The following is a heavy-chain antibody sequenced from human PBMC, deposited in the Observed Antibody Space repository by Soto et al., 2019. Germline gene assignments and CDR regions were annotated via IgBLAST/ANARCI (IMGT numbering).Heavy chain of an antibody. Sequence: SETLSLTCTVSGGSISSHYWSWIRQPPGKGLEWIGYIYYSGSTNYNPSLKSRVTISVDTSKNQFSLKLSSVTAADTAVYYCRRERANYGGNNAQYYFDYWGQGTQVTVAS. V-gene: IGHV4-59*11. CDR1: GGSISSHY. D-gene: IGHD4-17*01. CDR3: RRERANYGGNNAQYYFDY. CDR2: IYYSGST. J-gene: IGHJ4*02.